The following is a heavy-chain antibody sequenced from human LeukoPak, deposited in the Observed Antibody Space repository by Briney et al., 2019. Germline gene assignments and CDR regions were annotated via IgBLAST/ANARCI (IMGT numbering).Heavy chain of an antibody. D-gene: IGHD2-15*01. CDR2: ITNRGSTI. V-gene: IGHV3-11*01. CDR3: ARDRGVVIAAMGYYFDY. CDR1: GFTFSDYY. Sequence: GGSLRLSCAASGFTFSDYYMNWIRQAPGKGLEWVSYITNRGSTIYYADSVKGRFTISRDNAKNSLYLQMNNLRAEDTAVYYCARDRGVVIAAMGYYFDYWGQGTLVTVSS. J-gene: IGHJ4*02.